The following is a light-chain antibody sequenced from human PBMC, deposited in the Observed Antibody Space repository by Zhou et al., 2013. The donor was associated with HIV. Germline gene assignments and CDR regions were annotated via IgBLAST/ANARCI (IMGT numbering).Light chain of an antibody. J-gene: IGKJ5*01. V-gene: IGKV1-5*03. CDR1: QSISSW. CDR2: KAS. CDR3: QQYNSYPIT. Sequence: DIQMTQSPSTLSASVGDRVTITCRASQSISSWLAWYQQKPGKAPKLLIYKASSLESGVPSRFSGSGSGTEFTLTISSLQPDDFATYYCQQYNSYPITFGRGTRLDI.